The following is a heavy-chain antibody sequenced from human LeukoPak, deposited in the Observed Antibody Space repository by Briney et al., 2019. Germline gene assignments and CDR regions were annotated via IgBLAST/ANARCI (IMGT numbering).Heavy chain of an antibody. CDR1: GFIFSTYS. CDR2: ISSSTSYI. V-gene: IGHV3-21*04. Sequence: GGSLRLSCAASGFIFSTYSMNWVRQAPGKGLEWVSSISSSTSYIDYADSVKGRFTISRDNAKNSLYLQMNSLRAEDTALYYCSRESTVTADAFDIWGQGTMVTVSS. J-gene: IGHJ3*02. D-gene: IGHD4-17*01. CDR3: SRESTVTADAFDI.